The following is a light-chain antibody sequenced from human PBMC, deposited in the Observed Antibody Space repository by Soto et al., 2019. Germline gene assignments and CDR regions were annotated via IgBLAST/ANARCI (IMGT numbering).Light chain of an antibody. J-gene: IGKJ4*01. Sequence: DIQMTQSPSPLSASVEDRVTITFRASQSISSWLAWFQQRQGKAPKFLIYAASNLESGVPSRFRGRGSGTEFTLPLSSLQPDDFETDYCQQYNSYPLSFGGGTKVDI. CDR2: AAS. V-gene: IGKV1-5*01. CDR3: QQYNSYPLS. CDR1: QSISSW.